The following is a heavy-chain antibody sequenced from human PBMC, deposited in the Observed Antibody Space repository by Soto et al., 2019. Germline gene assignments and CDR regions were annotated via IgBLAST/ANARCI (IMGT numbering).Heavy chain of an antibody. Sequence: SVKVSCKASGGTFSSYAISWVRQAPGQGLEWMGGIIPIFGTANYAQKFQGRVTITADESTSTAYMELSSLRSEDTAVYYCARDRFDGYCSGGSCYSEGYYGMDVRGQGTTVTVSS. D-gene: IGHD2-15*01. CDR1: GGTFSSYA. CDR2: IIPIFGTA. V-gene: IGHV1-69*13. J-gene: IGHJ6*02. CDR3: ARDRFDGYCSGGSCYSEGYYGMDV.